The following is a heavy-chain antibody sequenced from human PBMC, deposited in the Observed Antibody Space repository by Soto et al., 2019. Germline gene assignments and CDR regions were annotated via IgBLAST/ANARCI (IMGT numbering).Heavy chain of an antibody. V-gene: IGHV3-11*01. CDR2: ISSSGSTI. Sequence: GGSLRLSCAASGVTFCDYDVSWIRKAPGKGLEWVSYISSSGSTIYYADSVKGRFTISRDNAKNSLYLQMNSLRAEDTAVYYCARLTTDDAFDIWGQGTMVTVSS. D-gene: IGHD4-17*01. J-gene: IGHJ3*02. CDR3: ARLTTDDAFDI. CDR1: GVTFCDYD.